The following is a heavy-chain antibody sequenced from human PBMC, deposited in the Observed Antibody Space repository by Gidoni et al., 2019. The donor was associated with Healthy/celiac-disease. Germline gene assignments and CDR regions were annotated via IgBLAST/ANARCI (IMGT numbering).Heavy chain of an antibody. J-gene: IGHJ3*02. Sequence: QVQLLASGGGVVQPGRSLRLSCAASRFTFSRYAMHWVRQAPGKGLEWVAVISYDGSNKYYADSVKGRFTISRDNSKNTLYLQMNSLRAEDTAVYYCARGTSSSLSGPPLNIWGQGTMVTVSS. CDR3: ARGTSSSLSGPPLNI. CDR1: RFTFSRYA. V-gene: IGHV3-30-3*01. CDR2: ISYDGSNK. D-gene: IGHD6-13*01.